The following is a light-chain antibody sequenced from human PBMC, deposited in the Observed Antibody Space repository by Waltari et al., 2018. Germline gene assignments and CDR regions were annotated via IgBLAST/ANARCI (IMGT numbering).Light chain of an antibody. CDR2: EVD. Sequence: QSALTQPPSASGSPGQTVIISCTGTSSDIGASKYVSWYQQIPGRAPALIIYEVDRRPPGVPDRFSGYKSGNAASLTVSGLQTEDECDYYCSSYAGSNKLIFGGVTKLTVL. CDR3: SSYAGSNKLI. CDR1: SSDIGASKY. V-gene: IGLV2-8*01. J-gene: IGLJ2*01.